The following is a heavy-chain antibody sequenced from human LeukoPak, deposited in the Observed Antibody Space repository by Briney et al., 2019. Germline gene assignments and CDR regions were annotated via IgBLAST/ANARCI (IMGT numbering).Heavy chain of an antibody. V-gene: IGHV1-2*02. CDR1: GYTFTSYY. CDR2: INPNSGVS. CDR3: ARDVAQYGSEPHGLDWSDP. D-gene: IGHD3-10*01. Sequence: ASVKVSCKASGYTFTSYYMHWVRQAPGQGLEWMGWINPNSGVSNYAQKFRGRVTMTRDTSISTAYMELSRLTSDDTAVYYCARDVAQYGSEPHGLDWSDPWGQGTLVTVSS. J-gene: IGHJ5*02.